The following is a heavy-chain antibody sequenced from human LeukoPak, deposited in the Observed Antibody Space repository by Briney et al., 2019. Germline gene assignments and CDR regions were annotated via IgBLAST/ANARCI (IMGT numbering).Heavy chain of an antibody. CDR2: ISWNSGSI. Sequence: GGSLRLSCAASAFTFSSYAMSWVRQAPGKGLEWVSGISWNSGSIGYADSVKGRFTISRDNAKNSLYLQMNSLRAEDTALYYCAKAYSSGWDSGMDVWGQGTTVTVSS. D-gene: IGHD6-19*01. CDR1: AFTFSSYA. CDR3: AKAYSSGWDSGMDV. J-gene: IGHJ6*02. V-gene: IGHV3-9*01.